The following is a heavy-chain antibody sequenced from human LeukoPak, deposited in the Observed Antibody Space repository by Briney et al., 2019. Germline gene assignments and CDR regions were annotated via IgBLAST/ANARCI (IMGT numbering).Heavy chain of an antibody. D-gene: IGHD1-20*01. CDR3: ARGAITGPFDY. J-gene: IGHJ4*02. V-gene: IGHV3-13*01. CDR1: GSTFSGYD. Sequence: GGSLRLSCAASGSTFSGYDMHWVRQATGKGLEWVSAIGTAGDTYYPGSVKGRFTISRENAKNSLYLQMNGLRAGDTAVYYCARGAITGPFDYWGQGTLVTVSS. CDR2: IGTAGDT.